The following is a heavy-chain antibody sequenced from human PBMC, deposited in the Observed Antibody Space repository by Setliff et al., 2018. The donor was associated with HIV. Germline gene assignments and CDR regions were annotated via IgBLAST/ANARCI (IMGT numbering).Heavy chain of an antibody. CDR1: GFSFSDSH. V-gene: IGHV3-11*06. J-gene: IGHJ5*02. D-gene: IGHD3-16*01. Sequence: GGSLRLSCAASGFSFSDSHMTWIHQAPGKGLEWVSYISTTSSNTNYADSVKGRFTISRDISKNTVFLRLNSLRVEDTAVYFCARDPFGGGDLINGVPWGQGTLVTVSS. CDR2: ISTTSSNT. CDR3: ARDPFGGGDLINGVP.